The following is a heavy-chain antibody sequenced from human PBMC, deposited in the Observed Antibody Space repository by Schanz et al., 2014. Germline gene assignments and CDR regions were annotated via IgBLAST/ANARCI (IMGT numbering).Heavy chain of an antibody. D-gene: IGHD2-15*01. V-gene: IGHV3-23*04. J-gene: IGHJ6*02. CDR1: GFTFTTHS. CDR3: AKARRKSNCSGGRCFHYSYYGMDV. CDR2: ISGSGGST. Sequence: EVQLVESGGGLVQPGGSLRLSCAASGFTFTTHSMTWVRQAPGKGLEWVSGISGSGGSTYYADSVKGRFTISRDNSKNTLYLQMNSLRAEDTAVYYCAKARRKSNCSGGRCFHYSYYGMDVWGQGTTVTVSS.